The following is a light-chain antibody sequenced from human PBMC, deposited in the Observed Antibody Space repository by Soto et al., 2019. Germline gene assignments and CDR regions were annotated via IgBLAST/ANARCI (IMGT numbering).Light chain of an antibody. CDR1: QNISSW. CDR3: QQFNSYSQS. CDR2: AAS. J-gene: IGKJ1*01. V-gene: IGKV1-5*01. Sequence: DIQMSQSPSSLSASVGDRGTITCRASQNISSWLNWYQQRPGRAPKLLIYAASSLKSGVPSRFSGSGSGTEFTLTTSSLQPDDFATYYCQQFNSYSQSFGQGTKVDIK.